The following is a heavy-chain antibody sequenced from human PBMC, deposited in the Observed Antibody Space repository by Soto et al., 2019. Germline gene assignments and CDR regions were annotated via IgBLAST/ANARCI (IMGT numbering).Heavy chain of an antibody. Sequence: QPGGSLRLSCSASGFTFSIYAMHWVRQAPGKGLEYVSSISTNGGSTHYADSVKGRLTISRDNSKNTQYLQMSSLRADDTAVYYCVKGEYYYDSSGYYPFDYWGQGTLVTVSS. CDR1: GFTFSIYA. CDR3: VKGEYYYDSSGYYPFDY. V-gene: IGHV3-64D*06. D-gene: IGHD3-22*01. J-gene: IGHJ4*02. CDR2: ISTNGGST.